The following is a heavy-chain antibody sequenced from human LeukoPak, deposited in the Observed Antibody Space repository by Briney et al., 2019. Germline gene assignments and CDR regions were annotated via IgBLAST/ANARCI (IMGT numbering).Heavy chain of an antibody. J-gene: IGHJ6*03. CDR1: GFTFSSYW. CDR3: ARDRYSYGGIYYYYMDV. D-gene: IGHD5-18*01. V-gene: IGHV3-7*01. Sequence: GGSLRLSCAASGFTFSSYWMSWVRQAPGKGLEWVANIKQDGSEKYYVDSVKGRFTISRDNAKNSLYLQMNSLRAEDTAAYYCARDRYSYGGIYYYYMDVWGKGTTVTVSS. CDR2: IKQDGSEK.